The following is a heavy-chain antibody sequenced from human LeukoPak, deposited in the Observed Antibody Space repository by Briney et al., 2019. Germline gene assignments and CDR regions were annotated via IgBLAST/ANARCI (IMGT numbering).Heavy chain of an antibody. D-gene: IGHD3-22*01. CDR1: GFTFSSYS. CDR2: ISSSGSTI. CDR3: ARVGYYDSSYWFDP. V-gene: IGHV3-48*04. J-gene: IGHJ5*02. Sequence: GGSLRLSCAASGFTFSSYSMNWVRQAPGKGLEWVSYISSSGSTIYYADSVKGRFTISRDNAKNSLYLQMNSLRAEDTAVYYCARVGYYDSSYWFDPWGQGTLVTVSS.